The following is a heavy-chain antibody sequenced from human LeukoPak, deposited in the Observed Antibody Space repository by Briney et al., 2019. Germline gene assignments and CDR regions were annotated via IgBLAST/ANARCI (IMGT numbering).Heavy chain of an antibody. CDR3: ASEDLVVAATPVFDP. D-gene: IGHD2-15*01. V-gene: IGHV4-34*01. CDR2: INHSGST. Sequence: SETLSLTCAVYGGSFSGYYWSWIRQPPGKGLEWIGEINHSGSTNYNPSLKSRVTISVDTSKNQFSLKLSSVTAADTAVYYCASEDLVVAATPVFDPWGQGTLVTVSS. CDR1: GGSFSGYY. J-gene: IGHJ5*02.